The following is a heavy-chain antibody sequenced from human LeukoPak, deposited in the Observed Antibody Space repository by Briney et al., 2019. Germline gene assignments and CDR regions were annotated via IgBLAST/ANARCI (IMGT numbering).Heavy chain of an antibody. D-gene: IGHD1-26*01. J-gene: IGHJ5*02. CDR1: GFTFSSYS. CDR3: ARGGGGSSNWFDP. CDR2: ISSSSSYI. Sequence: GGSLRLSCAASGFTFSSYSMNWVRQAPGKGLEWVSSISSSSSYIYYADSVKGRFTISRDNSKNTLYLQMGSLRAEDMAVYYCARGGGGSSNWFDPWGQGTLVTVSS. V-gene: IGHV3-21*01.